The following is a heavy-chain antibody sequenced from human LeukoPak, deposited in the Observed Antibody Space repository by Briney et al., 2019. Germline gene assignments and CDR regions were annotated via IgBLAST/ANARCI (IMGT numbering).Heavy chain of an antibody. D-gene: IGHD3-22*01. CDR3: ARDNSGYYRSLKGTDY. V-gene: IGHV4-39*07. Sequence: PSETLSLTCTVSGGSINSRNFYWGWIRQPPGKGLEWIGNIFYSGSTYYNPSLKSRVTISVDTSMNQFSLKLNSVTAADTAVYYCARDNSGYYRSLKGTDYWGQGTLVTVSS. J-gene: IGHJ4*02. CDR1: GGSINSRNFY. CDR2: IFYSGST.